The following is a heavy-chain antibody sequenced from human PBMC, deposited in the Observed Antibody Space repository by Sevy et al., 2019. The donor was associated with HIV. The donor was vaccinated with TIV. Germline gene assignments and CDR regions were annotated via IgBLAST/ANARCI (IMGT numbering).Heavy chain of an antibody. D-gene: IGHD3-16*02. J-gene: IGHJ3*02. Sequence: ASVKVSCKTTGYIFSDYIMHWVRQAPGQGLEWMALINPNSGVTIYAHNFRGRVSVTRDTSMSTAYMELSGLTSDDTAVYYCVREDIIAPRTLLSFDIWGQGTMVTVSS. CDR2: INPNSGVT. CDR1: GYIFSDYI. CDR3: VREDIIAPRTLLSFDI. V-gene: IGHV1-2*06.